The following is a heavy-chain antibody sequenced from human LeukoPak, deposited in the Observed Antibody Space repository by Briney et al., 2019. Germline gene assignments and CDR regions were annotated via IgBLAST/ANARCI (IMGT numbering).Heavy chain of an antibody. V-gene: IGHV3-30-3*01. CDR1: GFTFSSYA. CDR2: ISYDGSNK. CDR3: ARGETYYYDSRGFDP. D-gene: IGHD3-22*01. Sequence: GGSLRLSCAASGFTFSSYAMHWVRQAPGKGLEWVAAISYDGSNKYYADSVKGRFTISRDNSKNTLYLQMNSLRAEDTAVYYCARGETYYYDSRGFDPWGQGTLVTVSS. J-gene: IGHJ5*02.